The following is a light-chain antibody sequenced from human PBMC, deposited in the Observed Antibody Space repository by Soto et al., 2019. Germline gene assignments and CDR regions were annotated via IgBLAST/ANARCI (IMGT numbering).Light chain of an antibody. CDR1: QSVSSNS. V-gene: IGKV3-20*01. CDR2: DSS. Sequence: EIVLAQSPVTLSLSPGDRATLSCRASQSVSSNSLAWYQQKPGQAPRLLIYDSSNRATGIPDRFSGSGSGTDFTLTISRLEPEDFAVYFCQQYGDSPQTFGQGTKVDIK. J-gene: IGKJ1*01. CDR3: QQYGDSPQT.